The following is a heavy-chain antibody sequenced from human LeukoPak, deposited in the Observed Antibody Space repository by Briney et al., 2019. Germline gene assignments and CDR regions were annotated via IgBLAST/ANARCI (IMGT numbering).Heavy chain of an antibody. J-gene: IGHJ4*02. Sequence: PGGSLRLSCAASGFTFSSYSMNWVRQAPGKGLEWVSYISSSSSTIYYADSVKGRFTISRDNAKNSLYLQMNSLRAEDTAVYYCARDRRGLRYFDWLTQQYYFDYWGQGTLVTVSS. CDR3: ARDRRGLRYFDWLTQQYYFDY. CDR1: GFTFSSYS. V-gene: IGHV3-48*01. CDR2: ISSSSSTI. D-gene: IGHD3-9*01.